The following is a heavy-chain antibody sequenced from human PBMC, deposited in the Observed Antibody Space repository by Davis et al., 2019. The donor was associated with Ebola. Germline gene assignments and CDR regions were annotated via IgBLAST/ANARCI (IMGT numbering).Heavy chain of an antibody. D-gene: IGHD3-16*01. V-gene: IGHV1-3*01. Sequence: ASVKVSCKASGYTFTSYGISWVRQAPGQRLEWMGWINAGNGNTKYSQKFQGRVTITRDTSASTAYMELSSLRSEDTAVYYCARAHYVWRKYGMDVWGQGTTVTVSS. J-gene: IGHJ6*02. CDR3: ARAHYVWRKYGMDV. CDR1: GYTFTSYG. CDR2: INAGNGNT.